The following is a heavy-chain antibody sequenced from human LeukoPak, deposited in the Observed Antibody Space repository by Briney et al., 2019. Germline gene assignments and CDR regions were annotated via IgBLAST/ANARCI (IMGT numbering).Heavy chain of an antibody. Sequence: ASVKVSCKASGYTFTGYYMHWVRQAPGQGLEWMGWINPNSGGTNYAQKFQGRVTMTRDTSISTAYMELSRLRSDDTAVYYCAREGYDSSGYYYGVYWGQGTLVTVSS. CDR3: AREGYDSSGYYYGVY. CDR2: INPNSGGT. V-gene: IGHV1-2*02. CDR1: GYTFTGYY. J-gene: IGHJ4*02. D-gene: IGHD3-22*01.